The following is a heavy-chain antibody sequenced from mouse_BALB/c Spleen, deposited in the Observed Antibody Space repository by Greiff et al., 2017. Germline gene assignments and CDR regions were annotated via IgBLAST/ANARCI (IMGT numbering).Heavy chain of an antibody. J-gene: IGHJ4*01. CDR3: ARQGDYAYYAMDY. V-gene: IGHV5-6-2*01. CDR1: GFTFSSYY. D-gene: IGHD2-4*01. Sequence: EVKVVESGGGLVKLGGSLKLSCAASGFTFSSYYMSWVRQTPEKRLELVAAINSNGGSTYYPDTVKGRFTISRDNAKNTLYLQMSSLKSEDTALYYCARQGDYAYYAMDYWGQGTSVTVSS. CDR2: INSNGGST.